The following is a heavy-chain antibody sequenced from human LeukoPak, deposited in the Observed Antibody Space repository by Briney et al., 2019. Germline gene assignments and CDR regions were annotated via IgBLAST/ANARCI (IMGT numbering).Heavy chain of an antibody. D-gene: IGHD3-3*01. CDR1: GFTFENYA. V-gene: IGHV3-43*02. J-gene: IGHJ3*01. CDR3: VKDNFCPECAFDV. CDR2: ISRYGDVT. Sequence: PGGSLRLSCVASGFTFENYAMHWVRQTPEKGLEWVSLISRYGDVTSYADSVKGRFTISRDNRRNSLVLQLDSLRTEDSALYCCVKDNFCPECAFDVWGQGTMVTVSS.